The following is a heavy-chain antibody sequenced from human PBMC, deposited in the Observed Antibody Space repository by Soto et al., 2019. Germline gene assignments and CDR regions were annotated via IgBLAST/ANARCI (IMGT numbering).Heavy chain of an antibody. Sequence: QVQLLESGGGVVQPGRSLTLSCAASGFAFSSYPMHWVRQAPGKGLEWVAIISDDGSNKSYADFVKGRFIISRDNSKNTLNLQINSLRAEDTAMYYCARGPRRRPFDYWGQGTLVTVSS. CDR1: GFAFSSYP. J-gene: IGHJ4*02. CDR2: ISDDGSNK. V-gene: IGHV3-30-3*01. D-gene: IGHD1-1*01. CDR3: ARGPRRRPFDY.